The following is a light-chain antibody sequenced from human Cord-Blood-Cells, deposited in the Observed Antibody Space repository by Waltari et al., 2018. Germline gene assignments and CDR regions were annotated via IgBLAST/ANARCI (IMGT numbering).Light chain of an antibody. J-gene: IGKJ4*01. V-gene: IGKV3-20*01. CDR1: QNVSSSY. Sequence: LTQSPGTLSLSPGQRATLSCRSRQNVSSSYLAWDQQKPGQAPRLLIYGASSRATGIPDRFSGSGSGTDFTLTINRLEPEDFAVYYCQQYGSSPLTFGGGTKVEIK. CDR3: QQYGSSPLT. CDR2: GAS.